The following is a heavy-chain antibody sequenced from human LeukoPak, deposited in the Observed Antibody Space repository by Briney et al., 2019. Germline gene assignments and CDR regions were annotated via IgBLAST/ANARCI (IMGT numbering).Heavy chain of an antibody. CDR2: IYPGDSDT. D-gene: IGHD7-27*01. CDR1: GYTFSSYW. CDR3: AKEAKSGLGMGIDN. J-gene: IGHJ4*02. V-gene: IGHV5-51*01. Sequence: GESPKISCKGSGYTFSSYWIAWVRQMPGKGLEWMGIIYPGDSDTRYSTSFQGQVTISADKSISTAYLQWSSLKASDTAMYYCAKEAKSGLGMGIDNWGQGTLVTVSS.